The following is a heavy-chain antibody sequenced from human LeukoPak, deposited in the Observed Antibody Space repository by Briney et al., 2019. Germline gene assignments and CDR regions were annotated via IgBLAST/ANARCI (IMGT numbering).Heavy chain of an antibody. J-gene: IGHJ4*02. CDR1: GGSISSGDYY. V-gene: IGHV4-30-4*08. CDR3: AREDCSSTSCYIGRDEGGRYSDY. D-gene: IGHD2-2*02. Sequence: SQTLSLTCTVSGGSISSGDYYWSWIRQPPGKGLEWIGYIYYSGSTYYNPSLKSRVTISVDTSKNQFSLKLSSVTAADTAVYYCAREDCSSTSCYIGRDEGGRYSDYWGQGTLVTVSS. CDR2: IYYSGST.